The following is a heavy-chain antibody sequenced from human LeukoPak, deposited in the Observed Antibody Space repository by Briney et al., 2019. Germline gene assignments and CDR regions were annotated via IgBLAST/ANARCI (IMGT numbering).Heavy chain of an antibody. CDR3: ARDLGRDSYGYGFDY. CDR1: GFTFSSYS. Sequence: GGSLRLSCAASGFTFSSYSMNWVRQAPGKGLEWVSSISSSSYIYYADSVKGRFTISRDNAKNSLYLQMNSLRAEDTAVYYCARDLGRDSYGYGFDYWGQGTLVTVSS. CDR2: ISSSSYI. D-gene: IGHD5-18*01. V-gene: IGHV3-21*01. J-gene: IGHJ4*02.